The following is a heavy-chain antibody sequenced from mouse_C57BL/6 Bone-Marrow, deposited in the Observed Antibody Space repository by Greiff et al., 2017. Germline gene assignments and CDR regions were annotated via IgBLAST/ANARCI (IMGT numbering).Heavy chain of an antibody. CDR3: AKTYYSNYYYAIDY. CDR1: GYSFTDYN. Sequence: VQLKQSGPELVKPGASVKISCKASGYSFTDYNMNWVKQSNGKSLEWIGVINPNYGTTSYNQKFKGKATLTVAQSSSTAYMQLNSLTSEDSAVYYCAKTYYSNYYYAIDYWGQGTSVTVSS. D-gene: IGHD2-5*01. CDR2: INPNYGTT. J-gene: IGHJ4*01. V-gene: IGHV1-39*01.